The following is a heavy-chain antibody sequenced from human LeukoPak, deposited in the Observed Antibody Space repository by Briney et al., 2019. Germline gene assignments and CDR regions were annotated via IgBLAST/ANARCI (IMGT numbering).Heavy chain of an antibody. J-gene: IGHJ4*02. CDR2: ISSSSSYI. D-gene: IGHD6-13*01. V-gene: IGHV3-21*01. CDR3: ASLGIAAAGTIDY. CDR1: GFTFSSYS. Sequence: PWGSLRLSCAASGFTFSSYSMNWVRQAPGKGLEWVSSISSSSSYIYYADSVKGRFTISRDNAKNSLYLQMNSLRAEDTAVYYCASLGIAAAGTIDYWGQGTLVTVSS.